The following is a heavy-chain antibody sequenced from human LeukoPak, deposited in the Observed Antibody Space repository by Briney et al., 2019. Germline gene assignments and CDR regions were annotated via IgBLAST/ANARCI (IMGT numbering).Heavy chain of an antibody. V-gene: IGHV3-33*01. CDR1: GLTFSSYD. Sequence: GGSLRLSCAASGLTFSSYDMHWVRQAPGKGLEWVALISYDGSNKYYADSVKGRLTISRDNSKSTLYLQMNSLGAEDTAVYYCARQKYSGSSLDYWGQGTLVTVSS. CDR3: ARQKYSGSSLDY. J-gene: IGHJ4*02. D-gene: IGHD6-6*01. CDR2: ISYDGSNK.